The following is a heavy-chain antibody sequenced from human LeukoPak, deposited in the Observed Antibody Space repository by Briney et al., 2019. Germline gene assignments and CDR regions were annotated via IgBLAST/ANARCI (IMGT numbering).Heavy chain of an antibody. Sequence: GRSLRLSCAATGFTFSSYAMHWVRQAPGQGLEWVAVISYDGSNKYYADSVKGRFTISRDNSKNTLYLQMNSLRAEETAVYYCARDLDYYGSGSYSDYYYGMDVWGQGTTVTVSS. CDR2: ISYDGSNK. V-gene: IGHV3-30-3*01. CDR1: GFTFSSYA. CDR3: ARDLDYYGSGSYSDYYYGMDV. J-gene: IGHJ6*02. D-gene: IGHD3-10*01.